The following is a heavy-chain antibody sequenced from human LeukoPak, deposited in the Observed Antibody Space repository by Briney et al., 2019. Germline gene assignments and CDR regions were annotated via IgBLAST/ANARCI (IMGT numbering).Heavy chain of an antibody. CDR2: IIPIFGTA. Sequence: ASVKVSFKASGGTFSSYAISWVRQAPGQGLEWMGGIIPIFGTANYAQKFQGRVTITADESTSTAYMELSSLRSENTAVYYCARAWAMVTGFDYWGQGTLVTVSS. CDR1: GGTFSSYA. CDR3: ARAWAMVTGFDY. D-gene: IGHD5-18*01. V-gene: IGHV1-69*01. J-gene: IGHJ4*02.